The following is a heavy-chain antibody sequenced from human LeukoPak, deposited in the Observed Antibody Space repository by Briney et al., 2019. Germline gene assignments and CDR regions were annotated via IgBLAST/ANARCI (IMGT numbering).Heavy chain of an antibody. CDR1: GFTFDDYA. CDR3: AKGSLPFAVVTSDAFDI. J-gene: IGHJ3*02. Sequence: GRSLRLSCAASGFTFDDYAMHWVRQAPGKGLEWVSGISWNSGSIGYADSVKGRFTISRDNAKNSLYLQMNSLRAEDMALYYCAKGSLPFAVVTSDAFDIWGQGTMVTVSS. V-gene: IGHV3-9*03. D-gene: IGHD3-3*01. CDR2: ISWNSGSI.